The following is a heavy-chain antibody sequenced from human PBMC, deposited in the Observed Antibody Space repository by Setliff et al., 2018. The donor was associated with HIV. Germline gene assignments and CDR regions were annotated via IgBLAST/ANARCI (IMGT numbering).Heavy chain of an antibody. V-gene: IGHV3-21*01. CDR2: ISRTSSYI. Sequence: GESLKISCAASGLTFSSYSMNWVRQAPGKGLEWVSFISRTSSYIYYADSLKGRFTTSRDNAKNSLYLQMNSLRAEDTAVYYCARGFVLRFLEWSMPDAFDIWGQGTMVTVSS. D-gene: IGHD3-3*01. CDR1: GLTFSSYS. J-gene: IGHJ3*02. CDR3: ARGFVLRFLEWSMPDAFDI.